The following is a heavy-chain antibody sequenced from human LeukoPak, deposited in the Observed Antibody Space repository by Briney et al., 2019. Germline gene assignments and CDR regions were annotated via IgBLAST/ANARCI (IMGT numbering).Heavy chain of an antibody. CDR3: ARHVSAYSSGLPYYMDV. V-gene: IGHV4-30-2*03. J-gene: IGHJ6*03. D-gene: IGHD6-19*01. CDR1: GGSISSGGYS. CDR2: IYHSGST. Sequence: PSETLSLTCAVSGGSISSGGYSWSWIRQPPGKGLEWIGYIYHSGSTYYNPSLKSRVTISVDTSKNQFSLKLSSVTAADTAVYYCARHVSAYSSGLPYYMDVWGKGTTVTVSS.